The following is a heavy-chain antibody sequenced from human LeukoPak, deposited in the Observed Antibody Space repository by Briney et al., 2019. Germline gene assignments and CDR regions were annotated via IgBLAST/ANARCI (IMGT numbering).Heavy chain of an antibody. Sequence: ASVKVSCKASGYTFTGYYMYWVRQAPGQGLEWMGWINPNSGGTNYAQKFQGRVTMTRDTSISTAYMELSRLRSDDTAVYYCARDRVRLGMIPGYWGQGTLVTVSS. CDR2: INPNSGGT. CDR1: GYTFTGYY. CDR3: ARDRVRLGMIPGY. D-gene: IGHD7-27*01. V-gene: IGHV1-2*02. J-gene: IGHJ4*02.